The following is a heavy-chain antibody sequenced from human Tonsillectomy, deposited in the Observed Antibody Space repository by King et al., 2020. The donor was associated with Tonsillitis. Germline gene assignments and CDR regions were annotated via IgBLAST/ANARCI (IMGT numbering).Heavy chain of an antibody. CDR3: ARGLLERSTNTIAY. CDR1: GFTFSSYW. CDR2: INSAGSTT. Sequence: VQLVESGGGLVQPGGSLRLSCAASGFTFSSYWMHWVRQAPGKGLMWVSRINSAGSTTTYADSVKGRFTISRDNAKNTLYLQMNSLRAEDTALYYCARGLLERSTNTIAYWGQGTLVTVSS. J-gene: IGHJ4*02. D-gene: IGHD5-24*01. V-gene: IGHV3-74*01.